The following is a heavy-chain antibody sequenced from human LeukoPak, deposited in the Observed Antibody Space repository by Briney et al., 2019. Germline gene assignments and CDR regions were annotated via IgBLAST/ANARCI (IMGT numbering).Heavy chain of an antibody. D-gene: IGHD3-10*01. CDR2: IYYSGST. J-gene: IGHJ4*02. Sequence: PSETLSLTCTVSGGSISSGGYYWSWIRQHPGKGLEWIGYIYYSGSTYYNPSLKSRVTISVDTSKNQFSLKLSSVTAADTAVYYCARLSPKRYGSGSYRYWGQGNLVTVSS. CDR3: ARLSPKRYGSGSYRY. CDR1: GGSISSGGYY. V-gene: IGHV4-31*03.